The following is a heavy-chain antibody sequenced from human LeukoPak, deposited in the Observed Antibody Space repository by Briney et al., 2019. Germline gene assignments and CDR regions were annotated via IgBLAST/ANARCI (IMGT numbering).Heavy chain of an antibody. CDR1: GGSISSYY. J-gene: IGHJ6*03. CDR3: AREVYYSTHWYMDV. CDR2: IYYSGST. V-gene: IGHV4-59*01. Sequence: SETLSLTCTVSGGSISSYYWSWIRQPPGKGLEWIGYIYYSGSTNYNPSLKSRVTISVDTSKNQFSLKLSSVTAADTAVYYCAREVYYSTHWYMDVWGKGTTVTVSS. D-gene: IGHD2-8*01.